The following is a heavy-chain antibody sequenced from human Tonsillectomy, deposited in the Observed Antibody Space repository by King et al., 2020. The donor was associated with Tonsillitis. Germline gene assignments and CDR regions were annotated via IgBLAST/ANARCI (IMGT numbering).Heavy chain of an antibody. CDR3: ARGGVSSPHLLWIGEIGYFVL. V-gene: IGHV3-7*01. CDR2: IKQDGSEK. Sequence: VQLVESGGGLVQPGGSLRLSCAASGFTFSSYWMSWVRQAPGKGLEWVANIKQDGSEKYYVDSVKGRFTLPRDNAKNSLYLQMNSLRAEDTAVYYCARGGVSSPHLLWIGEIGYFVLWGQGTLVTVSP. D-gene: IGHD3-10*01. J-gene: IGHJ4*02. CDR1: GFTFSSYW.